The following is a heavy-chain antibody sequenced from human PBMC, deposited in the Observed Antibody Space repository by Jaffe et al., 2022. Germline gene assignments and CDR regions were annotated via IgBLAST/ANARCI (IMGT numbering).Heavy chain of an antibody. V-gene: IGHV3-20*01. D-gene: IGHD4-17*01. CDR3: AREGPYGDYLGRNAFDI. Sequence: EVQLVESGGGVVRPGGSLRLSCAASGFTFDDYGMSWVRQAPGKGLEWVSGINWNGGSTGYADSVKGRFTISRDNAKNSLYLQMNSLRAEDTALYHCAREGPYGDYLGRNAFDIWGQGTMVTVSS. CDR2: INWNGGST. CDR1: GFTFDDYG. J-gene: IGHJ3*02.